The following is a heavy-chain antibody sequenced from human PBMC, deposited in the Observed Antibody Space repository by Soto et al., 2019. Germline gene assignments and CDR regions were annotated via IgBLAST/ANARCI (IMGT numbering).Heavy chain of an antibody. Sequence: PGGSLRLSCAASGFTFSSYGMHWVRQAPGKGLEWVAVISYDGSNKYYADSVKGRFTISRDNSKNTLYLQMNSLRAEDTAVYYCAKDHRSSAFDSRGRGTLVTVSA. D-gene: IGHD6-13*01. CDR1: GFTFSSYG. CDR2: ISYDGSNK. CDR3: AKDHRSSAFDS. J-gene: IGHJ4*02. V-gene: IGHV3-30*18.